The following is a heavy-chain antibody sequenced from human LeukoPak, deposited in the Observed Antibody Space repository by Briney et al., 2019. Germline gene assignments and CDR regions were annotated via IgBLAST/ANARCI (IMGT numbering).Heavy chain of an antibody. CDR3: ATGGIAAAGQLDY. D-gene: IGHD6-13*01. CDR1: GYTFTDYY. V-gene: IGHV1-69-2*01. CDR2: VDPEDGET. Sequence: ASXXVSCKVSGYTFTDYYMHWVPQAPGKGLEWMGLVDPEDGETIYAKKFQGRVTITADTYTDTAYMELSSLRSEDTAVYYCATGGIAAAGQLDYWGQGTLVTVSS. J-gene: IGHJ4*02.